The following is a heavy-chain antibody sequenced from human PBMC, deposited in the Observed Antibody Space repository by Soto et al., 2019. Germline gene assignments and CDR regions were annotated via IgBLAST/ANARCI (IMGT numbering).Heavy chain of an antibody. CDR3: ARAVTWGVDV. D-gene: IGHD3-10*01. V-gene: IGHV3-48*02. Sequence: EVQLVESGGGLVQPGGSLRLSCAASGFTFSLYSMSWVRQAPGKGLEWVSYISRSSTGIHYADAVKGRFTISRDDATNSMQLQMNSLRDGDTAGEDCARAVTWGVDVWGQGTTVSISS. CDR1: GFTFSLYS. J-gene: IGHJ6*02. CDR2: ISRSSTGI.